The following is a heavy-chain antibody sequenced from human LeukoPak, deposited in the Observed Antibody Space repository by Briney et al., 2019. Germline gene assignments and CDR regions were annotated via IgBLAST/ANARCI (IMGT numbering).Heavy chain of an antibody. Sequence: GGSLRLSCAASGFTFTHYAMHWVRQTPGKGLEWVAVIFYDGTIQYYSDSVRGRLIVSRDNPKNTLYLQMNSLRAEDTAVYYCARDLKRGYSSGRYSWGTGSSNDYWGQGTLVTVSS. V-gene: IGHV3-30*03. J-gene: IGHJ4*02. CDR2: IFYDGTIQ. CDR1: GFTFTHYA. CDR3: ARDLKRGYSSGRYSWGTGSSNDY. D-gene: IGHD6-19*01.